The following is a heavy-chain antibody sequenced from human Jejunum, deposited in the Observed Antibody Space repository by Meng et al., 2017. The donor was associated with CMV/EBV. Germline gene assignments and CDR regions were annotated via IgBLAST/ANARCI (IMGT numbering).Heavy chain of an antibody. CDR2: NKDIGEQT. Sequence: FSTDDMGWDRQAPGKGLERVSRNKDIGEQTHNQDYVRGRLTITRDNSRNTLYLQMTGLRIEDTAIYYCARDGGGYTFGTGWYIDYWGQGTLVTVSS. J-gene: IGHJ4*02. D-gene: IGHD5-18*01. CDR3: ARDGGGYTFGTGWYIDY. V-gene: IGHV3-23*01. CDR1: FSTDD.